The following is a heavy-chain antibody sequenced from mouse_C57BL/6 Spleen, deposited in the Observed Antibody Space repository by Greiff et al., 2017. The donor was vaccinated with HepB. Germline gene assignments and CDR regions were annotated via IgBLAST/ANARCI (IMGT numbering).Heavy chain of an antibody. D-gene: IGHD2-12*01. CDR3: ARGGYAYAMDY. CDR1: GFTFSDFY. Sequence: EVQLVESGGGLVQSGRSLRLSCATSGFTFSDFYLESVRQAPGKGLEWIAARRNQDHDYTTEYSAAVKGRFIVSRYTSQSILYLQMNAMRAEDTAIYYCARGGYAYAMDYWGQVASVTVSS. V-gene: IGHV7-1*01. J-gene: IGHJ4*01. CDR2: RRNQDHDYTT.